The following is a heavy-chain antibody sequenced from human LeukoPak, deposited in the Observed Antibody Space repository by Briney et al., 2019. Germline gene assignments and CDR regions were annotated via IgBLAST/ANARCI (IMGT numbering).Heavy chain of an antibody. CDR3: AKGQDTYGHPFDY. J-gene: IGHJ4*02. CDR2: LSGTGASA. Sequence: GGSLRLSCEASGXTFSPYAMTWVRQAPGKGLEWVSSLSGTGASAYYADSVKGRFTISRDNSKNTLYLQMNSLRAEDTAVYYCAKGQDTYGHPFDYWGQGTLVTVSS. V-gene: IGHV3-23*01. CDR1: GXTFSPYA. D-gene: IGHD5-18*01.